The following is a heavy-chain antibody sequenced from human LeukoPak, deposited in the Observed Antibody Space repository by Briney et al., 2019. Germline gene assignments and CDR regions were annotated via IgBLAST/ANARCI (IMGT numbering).Heavy chain of an antibody. CDR2: ISSSGSTI. D-gene: IGHD6-19*01. Sequence: GGSLRLSCAASGFTFSSYEMNWVRQAPGKGLEWVSYISSSGSTIYYADSVKGRFTISRDNSKNTLYLQMNSLRAEDTAVYYCAWGVRIAVAGYIDYWGQGTLVTVSS. CDR1: GFTFSSYE. CDR3: AWGVRIAVAGYIDY. J-gene: IGHJ4*02. V-gene: IGHV3-48*03.